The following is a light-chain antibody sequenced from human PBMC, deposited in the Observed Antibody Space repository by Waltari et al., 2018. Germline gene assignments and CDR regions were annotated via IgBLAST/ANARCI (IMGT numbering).Light chain of an antibody. CDR1: QPVSTTS. V-gene: IGKV3-20*01. Sequence: EIVLTQSPGTLSLSPGERAPLFCRASQPVSTTSLNWYQQKPGQAPRLLIYGASSRATGIPDRFSGSGSGTDFTLTISRLEPEDFAVYYCQQYDSIVLTFGGGTRVEI. CDR3: QQYDSIVLT. CDR2: GAS. J-gene: IGKJ4*01.